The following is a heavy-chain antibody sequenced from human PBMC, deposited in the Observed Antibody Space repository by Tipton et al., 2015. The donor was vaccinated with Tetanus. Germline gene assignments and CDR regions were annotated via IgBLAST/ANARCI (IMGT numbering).Heavy chain of an antibody. CDR3: SSGSNWAIRYFDI. D-gene: IGHD2-8*01. Sequence: TLSLTCTVSGGSINSYYWSWVRQPPGKGLEWIAYIHYSGRTNYNPSLKSRVTISLATSENQFSLTLNSVTAADTAVYFCSSGSNWAIRYFDIWGPGTLVTVSS. J-gene: IGHJ2*01. V-gene: IGHV4-59*12. CDR2: IHYSGRT. CDR1: GGSINSYY.